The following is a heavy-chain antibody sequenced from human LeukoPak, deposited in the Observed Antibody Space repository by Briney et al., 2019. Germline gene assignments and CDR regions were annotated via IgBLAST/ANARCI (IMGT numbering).Heavy chain of an antibody. J-gene: IGHJ4*02. CDR1: GFTFSSYA. CDR3: ARGGSYGDY. CDR2: ITDSGGST. Sequence: GGSLRLSCAASGFTFSSYAMSWVRQAPGEGLEWVSAITDSGGSTYYSDSVKGRFTISRDNAKNTLYLQMNRLRVEDTAVYYCARGGSYGDYWGQGILVTVSS. D-gene: IGHD3-16*01. V-gene: IGHV3-23*01.